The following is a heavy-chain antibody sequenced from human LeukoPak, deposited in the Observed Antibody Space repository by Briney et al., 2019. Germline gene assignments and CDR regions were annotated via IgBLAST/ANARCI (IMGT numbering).Heavy chain of an antibody. J-gene: IGHJ4*02. D-gene: IGHD1-1*01. CDR2: ISSSSKYI. Sequence: PGGSLRLSCAASGFSFSSYSMNWVRQAPGEGLDWVSSISSSSKYIYYADSVKGRFTISRDSAKNSLYLQMNSLTAEDTAVYYCARSPQGTGSPADYWGQGTLVTVSS. V-gene: IGHV3-21*01. CDR3: ARSPQGTGSPADY. CDR1: GFSFSSYS.